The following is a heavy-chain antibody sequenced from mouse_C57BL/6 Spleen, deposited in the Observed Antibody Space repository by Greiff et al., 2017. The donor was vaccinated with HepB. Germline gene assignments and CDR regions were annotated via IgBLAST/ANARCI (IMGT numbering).Heavy chain of an antibody. V-gene: IGHV1-50*01. Sequence: VQLQQPGAELVKPGASVKLSCKASGYTFTSYWMQWVKQRPGQGLEWIGEIDPSDSYTNYNQKFKGKATLTVDTSSSTAYMQLSSLTSEDSAVYYCARGSGYSYFDYWGQGTTLTVSS. CDR1: GYTFTSYW. CDR2: IDPSDSYT. D-gene: IGHD3-2*02. CDR3: ARGSGYSYFDY. J-gene: IGHJ2*01.